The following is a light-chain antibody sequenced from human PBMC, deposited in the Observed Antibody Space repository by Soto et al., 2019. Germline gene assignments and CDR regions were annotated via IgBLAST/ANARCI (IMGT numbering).Light chain of an antibody. V-gene: IGKV3-20*01. CDR3: QQYATTPWT. CDR1: QSVSSTY. J-gene: IGKJ1*01. Sequence: ENVLTQSPGTLSLSPGEGATLSCRASQSVSSTYLAWCQQKPGQAPRLLMYAASSRATGIPDRFSGSGSGTDFTLTIGRLEPEDFAVYYCQQYATTPWTFGQGTKVEIK. CDR2: AAS.